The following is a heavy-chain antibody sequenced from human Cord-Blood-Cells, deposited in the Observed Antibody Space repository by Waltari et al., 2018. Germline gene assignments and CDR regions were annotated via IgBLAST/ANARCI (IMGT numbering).Heavy chain of an antibody. CDR1: GFSLSTSGMR. J-gene: IGHJ4*02. V-gene: IGHV2-70*04. D-gene: IGHD4-17*01. CDR2: IDWDDDK. Sequence: QVTLKESGPALVKPTQTLTLTCTFSGFSLSTSGMRVSWIRQPPGKALEWLARIDWDDDKFYSTSLKTRLTISKDTSKNQVVLTMTNMDPVDTATYYCARIRRYGDYPDYWGQGTLVTVSS. CDR3: ARIRRYGDYPDY.